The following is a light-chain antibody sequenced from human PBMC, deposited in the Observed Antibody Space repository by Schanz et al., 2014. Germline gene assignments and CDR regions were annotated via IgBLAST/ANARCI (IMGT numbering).Light chain of an antibody. CDR1: QSLSSSD. J-gene: IGKJ1*01. Sequence: EIVLTQSPGTLSSSPGERATLSCRASQSLSSSDLAWYQQKPGQAPRLLIYGAFTRATAIPDRFSGSGSGTDFTLTISRLEPEDFAVYYCQQYGSSPWTFGQGTKVEIK. CDR2: GAF. V-gene: IGKV3-20*01. CDR3: QQYGSSPWT.